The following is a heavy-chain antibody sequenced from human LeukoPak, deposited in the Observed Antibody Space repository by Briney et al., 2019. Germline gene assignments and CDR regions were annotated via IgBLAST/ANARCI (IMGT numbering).Heavy chain of an antibody. CDR1: GFTFSSYE. CDR2: ISSSGSTI. V-gene: IGHV3-48*03. D-gene: IGHD3-9*01. J-gene: IGHJ4*02. Sequence: GGSLRLSCAASGFTFSSYEMNWVRQAPGKGLEWVSYISSSGSTIYCADSVKGRFTISRDNAKNSLYLQMNSLRAEDTAVYYCASPGGDYDILTGQIDYWGQGTLVTVSS. CDR3: ASPGGDYDILTGQIDY.